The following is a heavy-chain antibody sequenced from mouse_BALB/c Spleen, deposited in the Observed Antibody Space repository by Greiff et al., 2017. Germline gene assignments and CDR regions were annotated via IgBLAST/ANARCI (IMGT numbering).Heavy chain of an antibody. D-gene: IGHD1-1*01. CDR3: ARGQVYGSSPFAY. CDR1: GYTFSSYW. Sequence: QVQLKESGAELMKPGASVKISCKATGYTFSSYWIEWVKQRPGHGLEWIGEILPGSGSTNYNEKFKGKATFTADTSSNTAYMQLSSLTSEDSAVYYCARGQVYGSSPFAYWGQGTLVTVSA. J-gene: IGHJ3*01. CDR2: ILPGSGST. V-gene: IGHV1-9*01.